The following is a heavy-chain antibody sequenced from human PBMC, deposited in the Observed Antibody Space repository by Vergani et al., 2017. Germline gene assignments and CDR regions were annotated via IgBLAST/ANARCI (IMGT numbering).Heavy chain of an antibody. CDR3: VKDAGSYENCFDS. Sequence: EVQLLESGGSLKQPGGSVRLSCAASGFTFSTYAMHWVRQAQGKGLEWVSALTVGGGSTYYADSFKGRFIISRDNSRDTRYLQMNSLRPEDTATYYCVKDAGSYENCFDSWGQGTRVTVSS. D-gene: IGHD1-26*01. CDR1: GFTFSTYA. J-gene: IGHJ5*01. CDR2: LTVGGGST. V-gene: IGHV3-23*01.